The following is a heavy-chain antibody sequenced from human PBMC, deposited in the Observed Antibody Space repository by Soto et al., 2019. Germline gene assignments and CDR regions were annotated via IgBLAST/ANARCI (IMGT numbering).Heavy chain of an antibody. J-gene: IGHJ3*02. D-gene: IGHD3-9*01. V-gene: IGHV5-51*01. CDR2: IYPGDSDT. CDR3: ARRDYDILTGYYSVGAFDI. CDR1: GYSFTSYW. Sequence: GESLKISCKGSGYSFTSYWIGWVRQMPGKGLEWMGIIYPGDSDTRCSPSFQGQVTISADKSISTAYLQWSSLKASDTAMYYCARRDYDILTGYYSVGAFDIWGQGTMVTV.